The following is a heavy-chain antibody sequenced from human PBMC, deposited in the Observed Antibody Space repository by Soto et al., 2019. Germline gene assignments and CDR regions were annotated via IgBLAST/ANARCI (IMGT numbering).Heavy chain of an antibody. CDR3: ARDSSNYVPFDY. Sequence: GSLRLSCAASGFTFSSYWMHWVRQAPGKGLVWVSRISSDGSSTTYADSVKGRFTISRDNAKNTLYLQMSSLRVEDTAVYYCARDSSNYVPFDYWGQGYLVTVSS. D-gene: IGHD4-4*01. V-gene: IGHV3-74*01. J-gene: IGHJ4*02. CDR1: GFTFSSYW. CDR2: ISSDGSST.